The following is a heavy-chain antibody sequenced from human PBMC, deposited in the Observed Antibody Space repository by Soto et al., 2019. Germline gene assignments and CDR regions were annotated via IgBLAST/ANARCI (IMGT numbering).Heavy chain of an antibody. CDR3: AKLSCTSSTCYFPGWFDP. CDR2: VSYSGSS. CDR1: NFSITDGFH. D-gene: IGHD2-2*01. Sequence: SETLSLTCFVSNFSITDGFHWSWIRQPPGKGLEWIANVSYSGSSYYNPSLKSRLTISVDTTKNQFSLQLKSMTAADTAVYYCAKLSCTSSTCYFPGWFDPWGQGTLVTVSS. V-gene: IGHV4-31*03. J-gene: IGHJ5*02.